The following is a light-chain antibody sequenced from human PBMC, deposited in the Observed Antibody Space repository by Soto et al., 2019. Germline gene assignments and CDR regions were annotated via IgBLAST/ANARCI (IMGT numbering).Light chain of an antibody. V-gene: IGKV3-11*01. J-gene: IGKJ5*01. Sequence: VLTHSPATLSLSPGERATLSCRASQSVSSYLAWYQQKPGQAPRLLIYDASNRATGIPARFSGSGSGTDFTLTISSLEPEDFAVYYCQQRSNWPSITFGQGTRLEIK. CDR1: QSVSSY. CDR3: QQRSNWPSIT. CDR2: DAS.